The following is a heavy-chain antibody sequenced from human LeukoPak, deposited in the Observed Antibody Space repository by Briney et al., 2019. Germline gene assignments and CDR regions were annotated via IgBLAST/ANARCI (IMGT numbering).Heavy chain of an antibody. D-gene: IGHD3-22*01. Sequence: SETLSLTCSVSGVSVSSSSFYWTWIRQPPGKGLEWIGYIYYNGSAKYNPSLKTRVTLSIDTPNNHLSLKLSSVTAADTAVYYCARVDSSGDYFDYWGQGTLVTVSS. CDR2: IYYNGSA. CDR1: GVSVSSSSFY. V-gene: IGHV4-61*03. J-gene: IGHJ4*02. CDR3: ARVDSSGDYFDY.